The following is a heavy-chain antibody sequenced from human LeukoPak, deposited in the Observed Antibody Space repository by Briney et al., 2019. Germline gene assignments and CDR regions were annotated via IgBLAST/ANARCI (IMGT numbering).Heavy chain of an antibody. CDR2: ISSSGSTI. D-gene: IGHD3-10*01. J-gene: IGHJ4*02. CDR3: ARGYMVRGVSEDY. V-gene: IGHV3-11*01. CDR1: GYTFSDYY. Sequence: GGSLRLSCAASGYTFSDYYMSWIRQAPGKGLECVLYISSSGSTIYYADSVKGRFTISRDNAKNSLYLQMNSLRAEDTAVYYCARGYMVRGVSEDYWGQGTLVTVSS.